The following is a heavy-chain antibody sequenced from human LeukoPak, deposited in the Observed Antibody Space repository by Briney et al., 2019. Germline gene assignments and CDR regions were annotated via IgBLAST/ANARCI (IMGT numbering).Heavy chain of an antibody. Sequence: SQTLSLTCTVSGASFNSDDQYWNWIRQPPGKGLEWIGSIHYSGSTYYNPSLKSRLTISVDTSKNQFSLKLSSVTAADTAVYYCARLYCSGGNCYGAFDIWGQGTMVTVSS. D-gene: IGHD2-15*01. CDR2: IHYSGST. J-gene: IGHJ3*02. CDR3: ARLYCSGGNCYGAFDI. CDR1: GASFNSDDQY. V-gene: IGHV4-39*01.